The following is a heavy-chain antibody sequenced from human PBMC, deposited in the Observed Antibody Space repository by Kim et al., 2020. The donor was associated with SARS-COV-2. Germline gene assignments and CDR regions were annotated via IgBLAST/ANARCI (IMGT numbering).Heavy chain of an antibody. Sequence: SETLSLTCAVYGGSFSGYYWSWIRQPPGKGLEWIGEINHSGSTNYNPSLKSRVTISVDTSKNQFSLKLSSVTAADTAVYYCARRPPYYYDSSSIDYWGQGTLVTVSS. CDR3: ARRPPYYYDSSSIDY. V-gene: IGHV4-34*01. J-gene: IGHJ4*02. D-gene: IGHD3-22*01. CDR2: INHSGST. CDR1: GGSFSGYY.